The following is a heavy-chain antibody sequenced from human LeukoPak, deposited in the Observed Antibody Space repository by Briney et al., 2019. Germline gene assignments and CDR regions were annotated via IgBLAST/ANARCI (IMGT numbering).Heavy chain of an antibody. Sequence: GSLRLSCAASGFTVSSNYMSWVRQAPGKGLEWIGEINHSGSTNYNPSLKSRVTISVDTSKNQFSLKLSSVTAADTAVYYCARAPPLWRSYRYWGQGTLVTISS. CDR1: GFTVSSNY. V-gene: IGHV4-34*01. CDR3: ARAPPLWRSYRY. J-gene: IGHJ4*02. D-gene: IGHD1-26*01. CDR2: INHSGST.